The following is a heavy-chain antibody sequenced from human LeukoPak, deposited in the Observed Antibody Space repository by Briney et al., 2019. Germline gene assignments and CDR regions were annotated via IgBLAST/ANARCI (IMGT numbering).Heavy chain of an antibody. V-gene: IGHV1-2*02. J-gene: IGHJ4*02. CDR1: GYTFTGYY. D-gene: IGHD1-26*01. CDR2: INPNSGGT. CDR3: ARAGGATSLYGY. Sequence: ASVKVSCKASGYTFTGYYMHWVRQAPGQGLEWMGWINPNSGGTNYAQKFRGRVTMTRDTSISTAYMELSRLRSDDTAVYYCARAGGATSLYGYWGQGTLVTVSS.